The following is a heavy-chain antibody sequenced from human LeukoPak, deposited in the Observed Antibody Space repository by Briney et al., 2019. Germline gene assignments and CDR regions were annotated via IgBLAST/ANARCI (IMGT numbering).Heavy chain of an antibody. CDR3: ASRLYYYDSSGYYYTGPDY. CDR1: GGTFSSYA. CDR2: IIPILGIA. J-gene: IGHJ4*02. D-gene: IGHD3-22*01. V-gene: IGHV1-69*04. Sequence: SVKVSCKASGGTFSSYAISWVRQAPGQGLEWMGRIIPILGIANYAQKFQGRVTITADKSTSTAYMELSSLRSEDTAVYYCASRLYYYDSSGYYYTGPDYWSQGTLVTVSS.